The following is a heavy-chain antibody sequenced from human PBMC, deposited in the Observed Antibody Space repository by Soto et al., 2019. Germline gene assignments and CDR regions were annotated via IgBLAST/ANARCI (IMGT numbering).Heavy chain of an antibody. Sequence: QVQLQESGPGLVKPSQTLSLTCTVSGGSISSGGYYWSWIRQHPGKGLEWSGYIYYSGSTYYNPSLKSRVTISVDTSKNQFSLKLSSVTAADPAVYYCARELELRKVSGRWFDPWGQGTLVTVSS. D-gene: IGHD1-7*01. CDR2: IYYSGST. CDR1: GGSISSGGYY. CDR3: ARELELRKVSGRWFDP. V-gene: IGHV4-31*03. J-gene: IGHJ5*02.